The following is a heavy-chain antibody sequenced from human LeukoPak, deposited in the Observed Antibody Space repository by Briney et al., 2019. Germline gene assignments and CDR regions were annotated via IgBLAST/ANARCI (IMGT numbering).Heavy chain of an antibody. CDR3: ARVLASSSWYVFDY. CDR1: GYTFTSYY. D-gene: IGHD6-13*01. V-gene: IGHV1-46*01. J-gene: IGHJ4*02. CDR2: INPSGGST. Sequence: GGSLRLSCAASGYTFTSYYMHWVRQAPGQGLEWMGIINPSGGSTSYAQKFQGRVTMTRDTSTSTVYMELSSLRSEDTAVYYCARVLASSSWYVFDYWGQGTLVTVSS.